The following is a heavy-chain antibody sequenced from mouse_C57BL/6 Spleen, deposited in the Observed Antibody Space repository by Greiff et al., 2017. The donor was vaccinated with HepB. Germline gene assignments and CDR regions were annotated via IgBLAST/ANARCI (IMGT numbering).Heavy chain of an antibody. Sequence: VQLQQPGAELVRPGSSVKLSCKASGYTFTSYWMDWVQQRPGQGLEWIGNIYPSDSETHYNQKFKDKATLTVDKSSRTAYMQLSSLTSEDSAVYYCARDGFYGSKAYYAMDYWGQGTSVTVSS. CDR3: ARDGFYGSKAYYAMDY. CDR2: IYPSDSET. CDR1: GYTFTSYW. D-gene: IGHD1-1*01. V-gene: IGHV1-61*01. J-gene: IGHJ4*01.